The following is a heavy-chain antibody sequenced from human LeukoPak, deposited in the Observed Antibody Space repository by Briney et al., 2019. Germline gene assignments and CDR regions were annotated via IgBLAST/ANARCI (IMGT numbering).Heavy chain of an antibody. CDR1: GFTFSSYW. V-gene: IGHV3-7*01. CDR2: IKQDGSEK. Sequence: GGSLRLSCAASGFTFSSYWMSWVRQAPGKGLEWVANIKQDGSEKYYVDSVKGRFTISRDNAKNSLYLRMNSLRAEDTAVYYCAIPWWVTDAADFDYWGQGTLVPVS. D-gene: IGHD2-8*02. CDR3: AIPWWVTDAADFDY. J-gene: IGHJ4*02.